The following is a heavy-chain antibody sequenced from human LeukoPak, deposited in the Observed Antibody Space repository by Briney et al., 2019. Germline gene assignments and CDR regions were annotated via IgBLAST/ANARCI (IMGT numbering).Heavy chain of an antibody. CDR2: IYYTGST. CDR1: GGSISSSSYY. Sequence: SETLSLTCTVSGGSISSSSYYWGWIRQPPGKGLEWIGSIYYTGSTYYNPSLKSRVTISVDTSKNQFSLKLSSVTAADTAVYYCAREMQTWAYYYYMDVWGKGTTVTVSS. J-gene: IGHJ6*03. V-gene: IGHV4-39*02. D-gene: IGHD3-16*01. CDR3: AREMQTWAYYYYMDV.